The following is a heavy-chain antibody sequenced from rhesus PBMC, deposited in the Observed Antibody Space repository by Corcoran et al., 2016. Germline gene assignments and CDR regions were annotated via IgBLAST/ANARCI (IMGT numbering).Heavy chain of an antibody. CDR2: IGGSSGST. V-gene: IGHV4-65*02. D-gene: IGHD6-31*01. CDR3: ARHRAAAGPIDY. CDR1: GVSLSTSGMG. J-gene: IGHJ4*01. Sequence: KESDPALVKPTQTLTLTCTFSGVSLSTSGMGVDGIRQPPGKGLEWIGEIGGSSGSTSYNPSLKSRVTISKDTSKNHFSLMLSSVTAADTAVYYCARHRAAAGPIDYWGQGVLVTVSS.